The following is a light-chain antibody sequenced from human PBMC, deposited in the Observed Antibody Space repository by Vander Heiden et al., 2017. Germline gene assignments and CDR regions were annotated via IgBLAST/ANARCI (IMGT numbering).Light chain of an antibody. Sequence: QSVLPPPPSVSGAPGPTVPIPCTGGSSNIGARYDVHWYQQLPGTAPKLLIYGNSDRPSGVPDRFSVSKSDTSGSLAITGLQAEDEADYYCQCYDISLSAWVFGGGTRLTVL. CDR2: GNS. CDR3: QCYDISLSAWV. V-gene: IGLV1-40*01. CDR1: SSNIGARYD. J-gene: IGLJ3*02.